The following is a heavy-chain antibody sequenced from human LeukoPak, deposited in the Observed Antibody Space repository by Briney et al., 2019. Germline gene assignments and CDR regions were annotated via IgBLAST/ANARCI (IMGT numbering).Heavy chain of an antibody. CDR3: ARWVGCSSGWYGGYYYMDV. CDR2: ISAYNGNT. V-gene: IGHV1-18*01. D-gene: IGHD6-19*01. Sequence: ASVKVSCKASGYTFTSYGISWVRQAPGQGLEWMGWISAYNGNTNYAQKLQGRVTMTTDTSTGTAYMELRSLRSEDTAVYYCARWVGCSSGWYGGYYYMDVWGKGTTVTVSS. CDR1: GYTFTSYG. J-gene: IGHJ6*03.